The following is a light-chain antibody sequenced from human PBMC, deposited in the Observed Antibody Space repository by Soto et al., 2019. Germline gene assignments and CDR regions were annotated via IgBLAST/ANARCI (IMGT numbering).Light chain of an antibody. CDR3: QHYGSSGT. J-gene: IGKJ1*01. CDR2: GAS. Sequence: EIVLTQSRVTLSLSQGERSTLSCMASQSVSNNYLAWYQQKPGQAPRLLIYGASNRATGIPDRFSGSGSGTDFTLTISRLETEDFAVYYCQHYGSSGTFGQGTKVDIK. V-gene: IGKV3-20*01. CDR1: QSVSNNY.